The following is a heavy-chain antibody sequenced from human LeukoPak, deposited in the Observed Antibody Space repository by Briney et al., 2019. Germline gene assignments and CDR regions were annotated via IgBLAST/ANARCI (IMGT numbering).Heavy chain of an antibody. CDR1: GFTFRRYW. CDR2: IKQDGGEN. J-gene: IGHJ6*02. Sequence: GGCLRLSCVASGFTFRRYWTSWVRQAPGKGVGWVANIKQDGGENYYVDSVKGRFTISRDKAKNSLYLQMSSLRVEATAVYYCARNRNYYVSSGYYYYYRGLDVGAQGTRSPSP. CDR3: ARNRNYYVSSGYYYYYRGLDV. D-gene: IGHD3-22*01. V-gene: IGHV3-7*01.